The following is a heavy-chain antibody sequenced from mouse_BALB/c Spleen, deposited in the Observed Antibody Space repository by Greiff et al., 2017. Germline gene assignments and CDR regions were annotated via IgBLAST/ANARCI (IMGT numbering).Heavy chain of an antibody. CDR2: IRNKANGYTT. CDR3: ARGIPFAY. V-gene: IGHV7-3*02. J-gene: IGHJ3*01. Sequence: EVQLVESGGGLVQPGGSLRLSCATSGFTFTDYYMSWVRQPPGKALEWLGFIRNKANGYTTEYSASVKGRFTISRDNSQSILYLQMNTLRAEDSATYYCARGIPFAYWGQGTLVTVSA. CDR1: GFTFTDYY.